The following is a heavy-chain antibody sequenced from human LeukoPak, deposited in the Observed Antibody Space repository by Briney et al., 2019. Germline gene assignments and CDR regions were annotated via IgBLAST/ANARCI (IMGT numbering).Heavy chain of an antibody. Sequence: GGSLRLSCAASGFAFSSYNMNWVRQAPGKGLEWVSAISGSGGSTYYADSVKGRFTISRDNSKNTLYLQMNSLRAEDTAVYYCAKVVSGWYFADYWGQGTLVTVSS. CDR2: ISGSGGST. D-gene: IGHD6-19*01. J-gene: IGHJ4*02. CDR1: GFAFSSYN. V-gene: IGHV3-23*01. CDR3: AKVVSGWYFADY.